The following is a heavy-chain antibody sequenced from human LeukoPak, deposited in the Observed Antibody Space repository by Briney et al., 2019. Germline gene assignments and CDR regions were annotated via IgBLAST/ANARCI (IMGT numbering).Heavy chain of an antibody. CDR1: GGSISSSSYY. J-gene: IGHJ3*02. CDR2: IYYSGST. D-gene: IGHD6-13*01. V-gene: IGHV4-39*07. CDR3: AREDGYSSSWYGAFDI. Sequence: SETLSLTCTVSGGSISSSSYYWGWIRQPPGKGLEWIGSIYYSGSTYYNPSLKSRVTISVDTSKNQFSLKLSSVTAADTAVYYCAREDGYSSSWYGAFDIWGQGTMVTVSS.